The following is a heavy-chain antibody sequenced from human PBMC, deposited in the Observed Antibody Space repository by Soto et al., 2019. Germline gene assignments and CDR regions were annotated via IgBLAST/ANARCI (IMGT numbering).Heavy chain of an antibody. Sequence: GCTRICGSSSRIALRSDSLNWVRQAPGKGLEWVSSISRSSSYIYYADSVKGRFTISRDNAKNSLYLQMNSLRAEDTAVYYCARAGIMITFGGVIPNPFDYLGQGTLVTVSS. CDR3: ARAGIMITFGGVIPNPFDY. CDR2: ISRSSSYI. V-gene: IGHV3-21*01. D-gene: IGHD3-16*02. CDR1: RIALRSDS. J-gene: IGHJ4*02.